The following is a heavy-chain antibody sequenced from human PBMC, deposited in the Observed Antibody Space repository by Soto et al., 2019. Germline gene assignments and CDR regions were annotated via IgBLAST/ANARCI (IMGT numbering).Heavy chain of an antibody. Sequence: GESLQISCKGSGYSFTSSWISWVRQMPGKGLEWMGRIDPSDSYTNYSPSFQGHVTISVDKSISTAYLQWSSLEASDSAMYYCGRLTSYDFSRMDVWGQGTTVTVSS. D-gene: IGHD3-3*01. J-gene: IGHJ6*02. V-gene: IGHV5-10-1*01. CDR3: GRLTSYDFSRMDV. CDR1: GYSFTSSW. CDR2: IDPSDSYT.